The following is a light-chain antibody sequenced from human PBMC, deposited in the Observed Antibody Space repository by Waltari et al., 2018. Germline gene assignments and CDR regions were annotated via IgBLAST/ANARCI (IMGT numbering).Light chain of an antibody. CDR1: SNDIGSYNF. CDR2: DVS. CDR3: FSYAGSNSFA. Sequence: QSALTQPASVSGSPGQSITVSCIGTSNDIGSYNFVSWFQQHPGRAPKLMIYDVSERPLGGSNRFSCAKSGKTASLTISGLQAEDEADYYCFSYAGSNSFAFGGGTRVTVL. J-gene: IGLJ2*01. V-gene: IGLV2-23*02.